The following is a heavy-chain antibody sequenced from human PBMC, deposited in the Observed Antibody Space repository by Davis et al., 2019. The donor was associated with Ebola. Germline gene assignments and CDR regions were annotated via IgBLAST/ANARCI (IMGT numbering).Heavy chain of an antibody. J-gene: IGHJ6*02. CDR1: GYTFTDYY. CDR2: IKSNSGDT. CDR3: AREPTGTGGMDV. D-gene: IGHD1-1*01. V-gene: IGHV1-2*02. Sequence: ASVKVSCKASGYTFTDYYLHWVRQATGQGLEWMGWIKSNSGDTDYAQKFQGRVTMTRDTSISTDYMELTRLRSDDTAVYYCAREPTGTGGMDVWGQGTTVTVSS.